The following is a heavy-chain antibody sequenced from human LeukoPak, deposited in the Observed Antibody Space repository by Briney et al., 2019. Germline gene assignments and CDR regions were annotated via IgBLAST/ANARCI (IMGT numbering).Heavy chain of an antibody. V-gene: IGHV4-61*01. J-gene: IGHJ5*02. D-gene: IGHD3-3*01. CDR3: ARAPYYDFWSGYGYWFDP. Sequence: SETLSLTCAVSGYSISSGYYWGWIRQPPGKGLEWIGYIYYSGSTNYNPSLKSRVTISVDTSKNQFSLKLSSVTAADTAVYYCARAPYYDFWSGYGYWFDPWGQGTLVTVSS. CDR1: GYSISSGYY. CDR2: IYYSGST.